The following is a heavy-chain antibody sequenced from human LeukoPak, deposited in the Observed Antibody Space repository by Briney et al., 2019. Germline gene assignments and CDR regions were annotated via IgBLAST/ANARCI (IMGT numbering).Heavy chain of an antibody. J-gene: IGHJ5*02. CDR3: ARGLPYCSSLRCYFTRQVRFDP. CDR1: GYNLTDSY. V-gene: IGHV1-2*02. Sequence: ASVKVSCKASGYNLTDSYMHWVRQTPGQGLEWMGWINPHNGDTNYAQNFQGRVTMTSDTSISTAYMDLSSLTYDDTAVYYCARGLPYCSSLRCYFTRQVRFDPWGHGTLVTVSS. CDR2: INPHNGDT. D-gene: IGHD2-2*01.